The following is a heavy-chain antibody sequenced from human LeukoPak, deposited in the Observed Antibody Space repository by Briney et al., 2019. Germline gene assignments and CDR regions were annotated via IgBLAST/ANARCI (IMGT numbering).Heavy chain of an antibody. CDR3: ARGFIENWGWDYYYYMDV. V-gene: IGHV4-4*02. CDR1: GGSISSSNW. CDR2: IYYSGST. J-gene: IGHJ6*03. D-gene: IGHD7-27*01. Sequence: SGTLSLTCAVSGGSISSSNWWSWVRQPPGKGLEWIGSIYYSGSTYYNPSLKSRVTISVDTSKNQFSLKLSSVTAADTAVYYCARGFIENWGWDYYYYMDVWGKGTTVTVSS.